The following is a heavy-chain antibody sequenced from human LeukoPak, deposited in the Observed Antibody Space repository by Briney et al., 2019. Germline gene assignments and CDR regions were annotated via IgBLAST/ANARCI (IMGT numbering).Heavy chain of an antibody. J-gene: IGHJ4*02. V-gene: IGHV3-33*06. CDR3: AKETPPDSSGYYLDY. CDR1: GFTFSSYG. Sequence: PGGSLRLSCAASGFTFSSYGMHWVRQAPGKGLEWVAVIWYDGSNKYYADSVKGRFTISRDNSKNTLYLQMNSLRAEDTAVYYCAKETPPDSSGYYLDYWGQGTPVTVSS. CDR2: IWYDGSNK. D-gene: IGHD3-22*01.